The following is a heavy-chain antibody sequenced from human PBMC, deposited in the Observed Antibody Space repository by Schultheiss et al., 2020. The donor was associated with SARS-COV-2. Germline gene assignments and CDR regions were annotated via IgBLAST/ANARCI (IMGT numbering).Heavy chain of an antibody. CDR1: GGSFSGYY. D-gene: IGHD3-9*01. CDR2: IYYSGST. CDR3: ARSDILTGYYGYFDY. Sequence: SETLSLTCAVYGGSFSGYYWSWIRQHPGKGLEWIGYIYYSGSTYYNPSLKSRVTISVDTSKNQFSLKLSSVTAADTAVYYCARSDILTGYYGYFDYWGQGILVTVSS. J-gene: IGHJ4*02. V-gene: IGHV4-31*11.